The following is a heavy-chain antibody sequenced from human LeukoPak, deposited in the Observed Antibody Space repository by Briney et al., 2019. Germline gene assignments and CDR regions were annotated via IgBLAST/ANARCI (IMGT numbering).Heavy chain of an antibody. CDR1: GFTLSTYA. J-gene: IGHJ4*02. CDR3: ARRDRPCTGDCSGPHYFDY. Sequence: PGGSLRLSCAASGFTLSTYAMTWVRQAPGKGLEGVSSVSSSGANTYYADSVKGRFTISRDNSKNTLYLQMSGLRVEDTAVYYCARRDRPCTGDCSGPHYFDYWGQGTLVTVSS. V-gene: IGHV3-23*01. D-gene: IGHD2-21*02. CDR2: VSSSGANT.